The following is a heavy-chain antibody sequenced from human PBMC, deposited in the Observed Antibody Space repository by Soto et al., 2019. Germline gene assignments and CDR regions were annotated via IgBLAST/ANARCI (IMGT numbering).Heavy chain of an antibody. CDR2: IYYSGST. V-gene: IGHV4-30-4*01. D-gene: IGHD3-22*01. Sequence: SGTLSLTCTVSGGSISSGDYYWSWIRQPPGKGLEWIAYIYYSGSTYYNPSLKSRVTISVDTSKNQFSLKLSSVTAADTAVYYCARGGYYDSSGYYYWGQGTLVNVSS. J-gene: IGHJ4*02. CDR3: ARGGYYDSSGYYY. CDR1: GGSISSGDYY.